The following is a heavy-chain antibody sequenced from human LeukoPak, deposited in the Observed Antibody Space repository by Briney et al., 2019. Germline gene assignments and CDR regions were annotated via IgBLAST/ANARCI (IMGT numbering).Heavy chain of an antibody. CDR2: ISSSTSYI. D-gene: IGHD3-22*01. V-gene: IGHV3-21*01. CDR1: GFTFSNS. CDR3: AKGSYYDSSGSFYFDY. Sequence: PGGSLRLSCAASGFTFSNSMNWIRQAPGKGLEWVSSISSSTSYIYYADSVKGRFTISKDNAKNSLYLQMNSLRAEDTAVYYCAKGSYYDSSGSFYFDYWGQGTLVTVSS. J-gene: IGHJ4*02.